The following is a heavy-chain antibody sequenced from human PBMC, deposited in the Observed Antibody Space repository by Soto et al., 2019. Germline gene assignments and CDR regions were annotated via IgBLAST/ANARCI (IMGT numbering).Heavy chain of an antibody. Sequence: GGSLRLSCEGSGFKFDDYGMHWVRQAPGKGLEWVSGISWKSGRIGYADSVKGRFTISRDNAKNSLYLQMNSLRTEDTALYYCAKDIVLYYYDNSGLYHRGQGTQVTVSS. J-gene: IGHJ4*02. CDR2: ISWKSGRI. D-gene: IGHD3-22*01. V-gene: IGHV3-9*01. CDR1: GFKFDDYG. CDR3: AKDIVLYYYDNSGLYH.